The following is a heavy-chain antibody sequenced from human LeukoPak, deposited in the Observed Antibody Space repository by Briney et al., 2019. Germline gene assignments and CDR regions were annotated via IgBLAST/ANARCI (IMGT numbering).Heavy chain of an antibody. Sequence: SETLSLTCAVYGGSFSGYYWSWIRQPPGKGLEWIGEINHSGSTNYNPSLKSRVTISVDTSKNQFSLKLSSVTAADTAVYYCARAPRGRRQLNRLHCAFDPWGQGTLVTVSS. V-gene: IGHV4-34*01. J-gene: IGHJ5*02. CDR2: INHSGST. CDR3: ARAPRGRRQLNRLHCAFDP. D-gene: IGHD3-16*01. CDR1: GGSFSGYY.